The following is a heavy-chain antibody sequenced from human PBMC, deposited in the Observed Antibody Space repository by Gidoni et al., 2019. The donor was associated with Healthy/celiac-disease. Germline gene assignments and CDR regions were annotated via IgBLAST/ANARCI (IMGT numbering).Heavy chain of an antibody. CDR3: VKDGRSSGWYYFDY. J-gene: IGHJ4*02. D-gene: IGHD6-19*01. Sequence: EVQLVDSGGCLFQPGGSLRLSCSASGFTFSSYAMHWVRQAPGKGLEYVSAMSSNGGSTYYADSVKGRFTISRDNSKNTLYLQMSSLRAEDTAVYYCVKDGRSSGWYYFDYWGQGTLVTVSS. CDR2: MSSNGGST. CDR1: GFTFSSYA. V-gene: IGHV3-64D*06.